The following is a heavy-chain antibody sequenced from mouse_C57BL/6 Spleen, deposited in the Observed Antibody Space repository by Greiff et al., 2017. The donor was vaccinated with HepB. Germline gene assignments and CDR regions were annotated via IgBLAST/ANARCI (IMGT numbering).Heavy chain of an antibody. CDR3: ARYYSHYFDY. J-gene: IGHJ2*01. Sequence: QVQLKESGAELVKPGASVKMSCKASGYTFTSYWITWVKQRPGQGLEWIGDIYPGSGSTNYNEKFKSKATLTVDTSSSTAYMQLSSLTSEDSAVYYCARYYSHYFDYWGQGTTLTVSS. CDR1: GYTFTSYW. D-gene: IGHD2-12*01. CDR2: IYPGSGST. V-gene: IGHV1-55*01.